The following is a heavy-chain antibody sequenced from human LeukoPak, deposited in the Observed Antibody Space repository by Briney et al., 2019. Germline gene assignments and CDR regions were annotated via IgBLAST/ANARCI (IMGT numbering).Heavy chain of an antibody. CDR3: ARASTYYYDSRGYYLLPFFDY. CDR2: IYYSGST. Sequence: PSETLSLTCTVSGGSISSFHWSWIRQPPGKGLEWIGYIYYSGSTNYNPSLKSRVTMSVDTSKNQFSLKLSSVTAADTAVYYCARASTYYYDSRGYYLLPFFDYWGQGTLVTVSS. D-gene: IGHD3-22*01. J-gene: IGHJ4*02. V-gene: IGHV4-59*01. CDR1: GGSISSFH.